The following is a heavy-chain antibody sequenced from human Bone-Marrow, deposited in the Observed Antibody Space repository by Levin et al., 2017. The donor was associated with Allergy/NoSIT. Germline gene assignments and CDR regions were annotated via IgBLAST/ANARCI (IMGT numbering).Heavy chain of an antibody. Sequence: GGSLRLSCAASGFTFSSYAMHWVRQAPGKGLEWVAVISYDGSNKYYADSVKGRFTISRDNSKNTLYLQMNSLRAEDTAVYYCARAGGSSWYFSIGRYFDYWGQGTLVTVSS. D-gene: IGHD6-13*01. J-gene: IGHJ4*02. CDR1: GFTFSSYA. CDR3: ARAGGSSWYFSIGRYFDY. V-gene: IGHV3-30-3*01. CDR2: ISYDGSNK.